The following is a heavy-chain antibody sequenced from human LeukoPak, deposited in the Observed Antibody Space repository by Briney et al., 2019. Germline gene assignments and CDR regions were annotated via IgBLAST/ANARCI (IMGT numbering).Heavy chain of an antibody. CDR2: IIPIFGTA. CDR1: GGTFSSYA. J-gene: IGHJ4*02. V-gene: IGHV1-69*05. CDR3: AGGETGNLDY. Sequence: GASVKVSCKASGGTFSSYAISWVRQAPGQGLEWMGGIIPIFGTANYAQKFQGRVTITTDESTSTAYMELSSLRSDDTAVYYCAGGETGNLDYWGQGTLVTVSS. D-gene: IGHD1-1*01.